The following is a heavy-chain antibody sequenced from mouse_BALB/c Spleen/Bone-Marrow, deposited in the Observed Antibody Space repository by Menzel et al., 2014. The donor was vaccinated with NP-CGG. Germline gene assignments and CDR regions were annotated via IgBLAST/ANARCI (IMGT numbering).Heavy chain of an antibody. D-gene: IGHD2-3*01. Sequence: VQLKHSGGGLVQPGGSLKLSCVASGFDFSGFWMGWVRQAPGKGLEWIGVINPDSSTINYTPSLKDRFIISRDNAKNTLYRQMSKVRSEDTALYYCARLGYYGGFAYWGQGTLVTVSA. CDR2: INPDSSTI. CDR3: ARLGYYGGFAY. CDR1: GFDFSGFW. V-gene: IGHV4-1*02. J-gene: IGHJ3*01.